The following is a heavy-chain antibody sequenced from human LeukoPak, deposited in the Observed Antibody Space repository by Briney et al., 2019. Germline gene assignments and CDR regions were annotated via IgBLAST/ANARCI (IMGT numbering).Heavy chain of an antibody. CDR1: GFSLSTSSVA. V-gene: IGHV2-5*01. J-gene: IGHJ4*02. D-gene: IGHD3-10*01. CDR3: VHRLGSDADY. CDR2: IYLNEDN. Sequence: SGPTQVKLRQTLTLTCTFSGFSLSTSSVAVGWIRQPPGKALEWLAVIYLNEDNRYSPSLKNRLTITKGTSKNQVVLTMTNMEPVDTATNYCVHRLGSDADYWGRGTLVTVSS.